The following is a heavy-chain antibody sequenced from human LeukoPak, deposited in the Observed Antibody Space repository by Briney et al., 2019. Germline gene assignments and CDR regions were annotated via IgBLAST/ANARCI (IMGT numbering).Heavy chain of an antibody. V-gene: IGHV3-74*01. CDR2: IKTDGSST. J-gene: IGHJ4*02. Sequence: PGGSLRLSCAASGFTFSSYWMHWVRQAPGKGLVWVSRIKTDGSSTNYADSVKGRFTISRDNAKNTLYLQMNSLRAEDTAVYYCARRRHGYNAELFDYWGQGTLVTVSS. CDR1: GFTFSSYW. D-gene: IGHD5-24*01. CDR3: ARRRHGYNAELFDY.